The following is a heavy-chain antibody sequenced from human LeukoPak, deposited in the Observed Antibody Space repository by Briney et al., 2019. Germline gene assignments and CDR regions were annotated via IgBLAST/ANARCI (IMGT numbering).Heavy chain of an antibody. CDR1: GFTFSSYA. CDR3: AKDTHYGSGSQFDY. J-gene: IGHJ4*02. Sequence: GGSLRLSCAASGFTFSSYAMSWVRQAPGKGLEWVSAISGSGGSIYYADSVKGRFTISRDNSKNSLYLQMNSLRTEDTALYYCAKDTHYGSGSQFDYWGQGTLVTVSS. V-gene: IGHV3-23*01. CDR2: ISGSGGSI. D-gene: IGHD3-10*01.